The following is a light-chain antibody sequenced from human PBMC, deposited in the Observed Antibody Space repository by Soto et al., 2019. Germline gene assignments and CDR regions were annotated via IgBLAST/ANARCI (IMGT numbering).Light chain of an antibody. CDR2: CNS. V-gene: IGLV1-40*01. J-gene: IGLJ3*02. Sequence: QSVLTQPPSVSGAPGQRVTISCTGSSSNIGAGYDVHWYQQLPGTAPKLLIYCNSNRPSGVPDRFSGSKSGTSASLAITGLQAEDEADYYCQAHDSSLSGWVFGGGTKLTVL. CDR3: QAHDSSLSGWV. CDR1: SSNIGAGYD.